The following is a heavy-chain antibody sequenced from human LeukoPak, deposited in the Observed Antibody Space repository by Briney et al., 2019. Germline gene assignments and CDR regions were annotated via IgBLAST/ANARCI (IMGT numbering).Heavy chain of an antibody. D-gene: IGHD1-1*01. Sequence: SVKVSCKASGGTFSSYAISWVRQAPGQGLEWMGGIIPIFGTANYAQKFQGRVMITADESTSTAYMELSSLRSEDTAVYYCARYWKNWFDPWGQGTLVTVSS. CDR1: GGTFSSYA. CDR3: ARYWKNWFDP. CDR2: IIPIFGTA. V-gene: IGHV1-69*13. J-gene: IGHJ5*02.